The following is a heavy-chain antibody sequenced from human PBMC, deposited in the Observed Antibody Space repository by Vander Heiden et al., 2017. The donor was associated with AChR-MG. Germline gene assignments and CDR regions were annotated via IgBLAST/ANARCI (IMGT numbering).Heavy chain of an antibody. V-gene: IGHV4-38-2*02. J-gene: IGHJ3*01. CDR2: IHHSPTT. CDR3: ARVVGSSGGPQDAFDL. CDR1: GYSISSGYY. D-gene: IGHD2-15*01. Sequence: QVQVQESGPRPVQPSVSLSFTCTVSGYSISSGYYWGWIRQPPGNGLEWIATIHHSPTTYYNPSLKGRVTISVDTSRNQCALKLTSVTATETALYYCARVVGSSGGPQDAFDLWGQVTMVTISS.